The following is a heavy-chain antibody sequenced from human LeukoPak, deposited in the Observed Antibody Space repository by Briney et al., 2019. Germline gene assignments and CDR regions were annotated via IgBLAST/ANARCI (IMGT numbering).Heavy chain of an antibody. CDR3: AKESGYSSAWLNY. CDR1: GFSVSMKY. CDR2: ISGSGYGT. D-gene: IGHD6-19*01. V-gene: IGHV3-23*01. J-gene: IGHJ4*02. Sequence: PGGSLRLSCAASGFSVSMKYMTWVRQAPGKGLEWVSSISGSGYGTYYADSMKGRFTISRDNSKNTVYLQMNSLRADDTAIYFCAKESGYSSAWLNYWGQGTLVTVSS.